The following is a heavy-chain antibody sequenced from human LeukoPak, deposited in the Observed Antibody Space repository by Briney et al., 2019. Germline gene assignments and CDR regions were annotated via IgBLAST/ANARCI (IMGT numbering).Heavy chain of an antibody. D-gene: IGHD1-26*01. Sequence: GGSLRLSCATSGFTFSNFGMHWVRQAPGKGLEGVAIISHDGVDKYYAVSVRGRFTISRDNPNNTLSLQMNSLRAEDTAVYYCAKNTGTYDGLIDSWGQGTLVTVSS. CDR1: GFTFSNFG. V-gene: IGHV3-30*18. CDR3: AKNTGTYDGLIDS. J-gene: IGHJ4*02. CDR2: ISHDGVDK.